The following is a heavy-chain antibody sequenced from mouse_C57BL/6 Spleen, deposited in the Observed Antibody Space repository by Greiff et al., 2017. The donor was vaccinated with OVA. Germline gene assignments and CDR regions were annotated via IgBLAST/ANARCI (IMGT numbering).Heavy chain of an antibody. V-gene: IGHV1-72*01. CDR1: GYTFTSYW. Sequence: QVQLQQPGAELVKPGASVKLSCKASGYTFTSYWMHWVKQRPGRGLEWIGRIDPNSGGTKYNEKFKSKATLTVDKPSSTAYMQLSSLTSEDSAVYYCARSDGIYYDYDWYFDVWGTGTTVTVSS. CDR2: IDPNSGGT. J-gene: IGHJ1*03. D-gene: IGHD2-4*01. CDR3: ARSDGIYYDYDWYFDV.